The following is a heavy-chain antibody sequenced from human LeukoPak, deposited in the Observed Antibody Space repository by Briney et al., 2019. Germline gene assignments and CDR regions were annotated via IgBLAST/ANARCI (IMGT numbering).Heavy chain of an antibody. Sequence: GGSLRLSCAASGFTFSNYWMSWVRQAPGKGLEWVANIKEDGSEKYYVDSVKGRFTISRDNAKKSLYLQVNSLRAEDTAVYYCARDLYRIVVVPHYFDYWGRGTLVTVSS. CDR1: GFTFSNYW. J-gene: IGHJ4*02. D-gene: IGHD3-22*01. CDR3: ARDLYRIVVVPHYFDY. CDR2: IKEDGSEK. V-gene: IGHV3-7*01.